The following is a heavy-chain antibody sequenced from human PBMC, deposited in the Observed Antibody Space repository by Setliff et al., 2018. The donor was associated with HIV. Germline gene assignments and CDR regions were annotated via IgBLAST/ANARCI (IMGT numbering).Heavy chain of an antibody. D-gene: IGHD3-10*01. Sequence: GGSLRLSCAASGFTFSSYEMTWVRQAPGKGLEWVSYISRSGNTIYYADSVKGRFTISRDNAKNSLFLQMNSLRAEDTAIYYCARLLRGGGDYFDYWGQGTLVTVYS. J-gene: IGHJ4*02. CDR1: GFTFSSYE. CDR3: ARLLRGGGDYFDY. V-gene: IGHV3-48*03. CDR2: ISRSGNTI.